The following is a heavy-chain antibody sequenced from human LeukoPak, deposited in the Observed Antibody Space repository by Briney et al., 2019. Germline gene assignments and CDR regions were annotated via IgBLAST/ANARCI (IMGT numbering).Heavy chain of an antibody. D-gene: IGHD2/OR15-2a*01. J-gene: IGHJ4*02. CDR3: AKGPLLWD. Sequence: GGTLRLSCAASGLTFSSYGMSWVRQVPGKGLEWVSGISASGGNTYHADSVKGRFTMSRDNSKNTLYLQMNSLRAEDTAVYYCAKGPLLWDWGQGTLVTVSS. CDR2: ISASGGNT. V-gene: IGHV3-23*01. CDR1: GLTFSSYG.